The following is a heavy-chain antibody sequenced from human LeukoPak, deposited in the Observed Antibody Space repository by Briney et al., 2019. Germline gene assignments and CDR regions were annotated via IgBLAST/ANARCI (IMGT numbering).Heavy chain of an antibody. CDR3: ARGGIVGAIADGFDI. CDR2: IYHSGST. CDR1: GYFISSGYY. J-gene: IGHJ3*02. V-gene: IGHV4-38-2*02. D-gene: IGHD1-26*01. Sequence: SQTLSLTCTVSGYFISSGYYWGWIRQPPGKGLEWIGSIYHSGSTYYNPSLKSRVTISVDTSKNQFSLKLSSVTAADTAVYYCARGGIVGAIADGFDIWGQGTMVTVSS.